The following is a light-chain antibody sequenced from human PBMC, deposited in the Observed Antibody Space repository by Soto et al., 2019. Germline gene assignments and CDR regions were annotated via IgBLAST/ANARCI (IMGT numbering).Light chain of an antibody. V-gene: IGKV1-39*01. Sequence: DTQMTQSPSSLSASVGDRISITCRASQTVSTYLNWYQQKAGQAPTLLISATSTLQSGVPSRFSGSGSGTEFTLTITSLQPEDFATYYCQQTYTPPRTFGKGTKVAFK. CDR2: ATS. CDR3: QQTYTPPRT. CDR1: QTVSTY. J-gene: IGKJ1*01.